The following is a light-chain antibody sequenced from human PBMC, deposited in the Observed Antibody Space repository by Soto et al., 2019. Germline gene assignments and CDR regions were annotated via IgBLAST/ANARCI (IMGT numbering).Light chain of an antibody. CDR1: QSVSSN. CDR2: GAS. J-gene: IGKJ1*01. Sequence: EIVMTQSPATLSVSPGERATLSCRASQSVSSNLAWYQQKPGQAPRLLIYGASTRAAGIPARFSGSGSGTEFTLTNSSLQSEDFAVYYCQQYNNWPHTFGQGTRVDIK. CDR3: QQYNNWPHT. V-gene: IGKV3-15*01.